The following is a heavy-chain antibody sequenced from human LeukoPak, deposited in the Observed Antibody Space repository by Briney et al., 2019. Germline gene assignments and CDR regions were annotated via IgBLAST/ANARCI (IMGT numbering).Heavy chain of an antibody. V-gene: IGHV3-23*01. D-gene: IGHD6-19*01. Sequence: GGSLRLSCAASGFTFSSYAMSWVRQAPGKGLEWVSAISGSGGSTYYADSVKGRFTISRDNSKNTVYLQMNSLRAEDTAVYYCARDRTVITVAGTVDYWGQGTLVAVSS. J-gene: IGHJ4*02. CDR2: ISGSGGST. CDR3: ARDRTVITVAGTVDY. CDR1: GFTFSSYA.